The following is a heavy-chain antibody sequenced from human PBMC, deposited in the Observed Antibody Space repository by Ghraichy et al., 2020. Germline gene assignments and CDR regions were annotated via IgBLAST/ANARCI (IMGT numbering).Heavy chain of an antibody. V-gene: IGHV4-34*01. CDR1: GGSFSGYY. CDR2: INHSGST. CDR3: ARVIRGYCSSTSCSSPTFDY. Sequence: SETLSLTCAVYGGSFSGYYWSWIRQPPGKGLEWIGEINHSGSTNYNPSLKSRVTISVDTSKNQFSLKLSSVTAADTAVYYCARVIRGYCSSTSCSSPTFDYWGQGTLVTVSS. J-gene: IGHJ4*02. D-gene: IGHD2-2*01.